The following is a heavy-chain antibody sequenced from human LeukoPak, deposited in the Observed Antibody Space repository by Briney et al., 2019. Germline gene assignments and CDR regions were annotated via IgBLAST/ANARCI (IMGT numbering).Heavy chain of an antibody. D-gene: IGHD2-15*01. V-gene: IGHV4-59*12. CDR1: GGSISSYY. J-gene: IGHJ4*02. CDR3: ARGIGYCSGSSCHSSFEY. CDR2: IYYSGST. Sequence: PSETLSLTCTVSGGSISSYYWSWIRQPPGKGLEWIGYIYYSGSTNYNPSLKSRVTISVDTSKNQFSLKLSSVTAADTAVYYCARGIGYCSGSSCHSSFEYWGQGTLVTVSS.